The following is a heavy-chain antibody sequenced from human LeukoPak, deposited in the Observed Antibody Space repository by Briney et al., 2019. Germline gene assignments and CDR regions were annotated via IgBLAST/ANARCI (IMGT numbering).Heavy chain of an antibody. V-gene: IGHV3-48*02. CDR2: ISSNTGTI. Sequence: GGSLRLSCAASGFTLSTYGMNWVRQAPGKGLEWVSYISSNTGTIYYADSVKGRFTISRDSAENSLYLQMNSLRDEDTAVYYCATGSNWFDPWGQGTLVIVSS. CDR1: GFTLSTYG. CDR3: ATGSNWFDP. J-gene: IGHJ5*02.